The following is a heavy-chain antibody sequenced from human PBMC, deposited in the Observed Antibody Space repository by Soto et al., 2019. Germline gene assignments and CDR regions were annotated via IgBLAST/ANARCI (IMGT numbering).Heavy chain of an antibody. CDR3: ARLGGYYQALDS. D-gene: IGHD3-22*01. Sequence: SETLSLTCTVSGGSLSSYYWSWTRQPPGKGLEWIGYIYYAGTTTYNPSLKSRVTISLDTSKNQFSLKLDSVTAADTAVYYCARLGGYYQALDSWGQGTLVTVSS. V-gene: IGHV4-59*08. CDR2: IYYAGTT. CDR1: GGSLSSYY. J-gene: IGHJ4*02.